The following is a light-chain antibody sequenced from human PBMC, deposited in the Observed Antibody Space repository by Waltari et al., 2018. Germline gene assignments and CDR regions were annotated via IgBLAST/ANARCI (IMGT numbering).Light chain of an antibody. CDR1: RSDIGNSHY. V-gene: IGLV2-14*01. Sequence: QSALPQPASVSGSAGQSITISCTGTRSDIGNSHYLSWYQQYPGKAPKLMIYDVNKRPSGVSDRFSGSKSGNTASLTISGLQAEDEADYYCCSYTRSSTYVFGTGTQVTVL. CDR2: DVN. J-gene: IGLJ1*01. CDR3: CSYTRSSTYV.